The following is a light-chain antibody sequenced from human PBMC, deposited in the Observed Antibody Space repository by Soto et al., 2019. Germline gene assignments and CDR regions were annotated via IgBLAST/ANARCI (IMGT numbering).Light chain of an antibody. CDR1: QNIGNT. CDR3: QYLGA. V-gene: IGKV3-15*01. Sequence: EMDMTQSPATLSVFPGEGATLSCRAAQNIGNTLGWYQQRPGQAPRLLIYGASNRATGIPARFSGSGSGTEFTLTLSSLQPEDSATYYCQYLGAFGQGTKLEIK. J-gene: IGKJ2*01. CDR2: GAS.